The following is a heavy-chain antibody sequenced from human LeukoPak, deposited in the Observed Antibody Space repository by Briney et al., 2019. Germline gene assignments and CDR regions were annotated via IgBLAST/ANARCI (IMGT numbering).Heavy chain of an antibody. CDR3: ARAHQQGSGIVVVPAAAPTV. D-gene: IGHD2-2*01. CDR1: GYTFTGYY. V-gene: IGHV1-2*02. CDR2: INPNSGGT. Sequence: ASVKVSCKASGYTFTGYYMHWVRQAPGQGLEWMGWINPNSGGTNYAQKFQGRVTMTRDTSISTAYMELSRLRSDDTAVYYCARAHQQGSGIVVVPAAAPTVWGQGTMVTVSS. J-gene: IGHJ3*01.